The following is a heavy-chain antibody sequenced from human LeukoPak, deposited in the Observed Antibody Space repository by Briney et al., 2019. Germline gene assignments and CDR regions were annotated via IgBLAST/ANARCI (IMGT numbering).Heavy chain of an antibody. J-gene: IGHJ4*02. V-gene: IGHV1-18*04. D-gene: IGHD6-13*01. Sequence: ASVKVSCKASGYTFISYGINWVRQAPGQGPEWMGWISAYNGNTNYAQKLQGRVTMTTDTSTSTAYMELRSLRSDDTAVYYCARGVYGAAAGRIDYWGQGTLVTVSS. CDR2: ISAYNGNT. CDR3: ARGVYGAAAGRIDY. CDR1: GYTFISYG.